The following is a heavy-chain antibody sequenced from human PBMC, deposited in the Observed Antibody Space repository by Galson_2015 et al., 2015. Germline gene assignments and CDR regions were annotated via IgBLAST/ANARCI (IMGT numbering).Heavy chain of an antibody. CDR3: ARDLYCSSTSCYVSGAFDI. CDR1: GDSVSSNSAA. J-gene: IGHJ3*02. Sequence: CAISGDSVSSNSAAWNWIRQSPSRGLEWLGRTYYRSKWYNDYAVSVKSRITINPDTSKNQFSLQLNSVTPEDTAVYYCARDLYCSSTSCYVSGAFDIWGQGTMVTVSS. V-gene: IGHV6-1*01. D-gene: IGHD2-2*01. CDR2: TYYRSKWYN.